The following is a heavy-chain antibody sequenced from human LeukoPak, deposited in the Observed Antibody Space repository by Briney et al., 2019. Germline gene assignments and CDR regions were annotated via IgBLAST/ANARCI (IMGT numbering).Heavy chain of an antibody. CDR1: GYTFTSYG. V-gene: IGHV1-18*04. D-gene: IGHD6-13*01. J-gene: IGHJ5*02. Sequence: GASVKVSCKASGYTFTSYGISWVRQAPGQGLEWMGWISAYNGNTNYAQKLQGRVTMTTDTSTSTAYMELRSLRSDDTAVYYCARRIAAAGTNWFDPWGQGTPVTVSS. CDR3: ARRIAAAGTNWFDP. CDR2: ISAYNGNT.